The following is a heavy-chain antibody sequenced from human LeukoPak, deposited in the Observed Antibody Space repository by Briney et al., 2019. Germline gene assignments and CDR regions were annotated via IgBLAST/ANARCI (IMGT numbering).Heavy chain of an antibody. D-gene: IGHD3-16*01. Sequence: GESLEISCKASGCTFTNYWIGWVRQMPGKGLEWMGIIYPGDSDTRYSPSFRGQVIISADKSIRTAYLQWTSLKASDTAMYYCARHTGEGSHFQHWGQGSLVTVSS. V-gene: IGHV5-51*01. CDR3: ARHTGEGSHFQH. J-gene: IGHJ1*01. CDR2: IYPGDSDT. CDR1: GCTFTNYW.